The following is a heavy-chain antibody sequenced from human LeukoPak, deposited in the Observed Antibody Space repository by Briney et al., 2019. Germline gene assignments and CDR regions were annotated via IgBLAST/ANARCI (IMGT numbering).Heavy chain of an antibody. V-gene: IGHV3-11*05. CDR1: GFTFSSYA. D-gene: IGHD6-19*01. J-gene: IGHJ3*02. CDR2: ISSSSSYT. CDR3: ARVRKYSSGWYDAFDI. Sequence: PGGSLRLSCAASGFTFSSYAMSWVRQAPGKGLEWVSYISSSSSYTNYADSVKGRFTISRDNAKNSLYLQMNSLRAEDTAVYYCARVRKYSSGWYDAFDIWGQGTMVTVSS.